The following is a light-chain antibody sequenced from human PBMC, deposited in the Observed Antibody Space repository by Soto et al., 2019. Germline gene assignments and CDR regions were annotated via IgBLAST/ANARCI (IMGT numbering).Light chain of an antibody. CDR3: SSYAGSHTYEV. CDR1: SSDVGAYDF. CDR2: DVI. Sequence: QSALAQPRSVSGSLGQSVTISCTGTSSDVGAYDFVSWYQQNPGKAPGLIIFDVIKRPSGVPDRFSGSKSGNTASLTISGLQSEDEADYHCSSYAGSHTYEVFGGGTKVTVL. V-gene: IGLV2-11*01. J-gene: IGLJ3*02.